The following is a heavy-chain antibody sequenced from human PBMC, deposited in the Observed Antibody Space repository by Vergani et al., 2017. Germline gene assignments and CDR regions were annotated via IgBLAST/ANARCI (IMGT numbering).Heavy chain of an antibody. J-gene: IGHJ4*02. CDR3: ARDREVRGVIILDY. CDR1: GFTVSSNY. D-gene: IGHD3-10*01. CDR2: IYSGGST. Sequence: EVQLLESGGGLVQPGGSLRLSCAASGFTVSSNYMSWVRQAPGKGLEWVSVIYSGGSTYYADSVKGRFTISRDNSKNSLYLQMNSLRAEDTAVYYCARDREVRGVIILDYWGQGTLVTVSS. V-gene: IGHV3-66*01.